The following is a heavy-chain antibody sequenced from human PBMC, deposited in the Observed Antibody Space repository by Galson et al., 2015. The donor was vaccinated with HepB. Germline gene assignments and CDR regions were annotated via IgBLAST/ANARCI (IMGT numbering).Heavy chain of an antibody. J-gene: IGHJ4*02. CDR2: ISSNGGST. CDR3: VRDRGVEMATEYYFDY. Sequence: SLRLSCAASGFTFSSYAMHWVRQAPGKGLEYVSAISSNGGSTYYANSVKGRFTISRDNSKNTLYLQMGSLRAEDMAVYYCVRDRGVEMATEYYFDYWGQGTLVTVSS. D-gene: IGHD5-24*01. CDR1: GFTFSSYA. V-gene: IGHV3-64*01.